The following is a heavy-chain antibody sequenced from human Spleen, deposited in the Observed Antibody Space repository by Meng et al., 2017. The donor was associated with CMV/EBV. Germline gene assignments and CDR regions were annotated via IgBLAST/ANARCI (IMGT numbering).Heavy chain of an antibody. D-gene: IGHD6-13*01. J-gene: IGHJ4*02. CDR1: GGSISSYY. CDR3: ARSRDYSSLTDY. V-gene: IGHV4-4*07. CDR2: IYTSGST. Sequence: QVRLQESGPGLVKPSDTPALSCPAAGGSISSYYWCWIRQPAGKGLEWIGRIYTSGSTNYNPSLKSRVTMSVDTSKNQFSLKLSSVTAADTAVYYCARSRDYSSLTDYWGQGTLVTVSS.